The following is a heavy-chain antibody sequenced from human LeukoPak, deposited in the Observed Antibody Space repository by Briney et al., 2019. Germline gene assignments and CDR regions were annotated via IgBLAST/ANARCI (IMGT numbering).Heavy chain of an antibody. J-gene: IGHJ6*03. Sequence: SQTLSLTCTVAGDSINSGYHWSWIRQQPGKGLEWIGNIYYNGRTYYKTSLKSRIIISVDMPKDLISLQLSSVTAADTAVYYCARDLRGSPMDVWGKGTPVAVSS. V-gene: IGHV4-31*03. CDR1: GDSINSGYH. D-gene: IGHD1-26*01. CDR2: IYYNGRT. CDR3: ARDLRGSPMDV.